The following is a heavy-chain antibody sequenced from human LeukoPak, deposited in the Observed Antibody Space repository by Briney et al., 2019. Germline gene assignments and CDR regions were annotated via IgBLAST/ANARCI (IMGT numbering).Heavy chain of an antibody. V-gene: IGHV4-59*10. J-gene: IGHJ4*02. CDR2: IYTSGSS. CDR3: ASLRGGYYFDY. Sequence: SETLSLTCAVYGGSFSGYYWSWIRQPAGKGLEWIGRIYTSGSSNYNPSLKSRVTMSVDTSKNQFSLKLSSVTAADTAVYYCASLRGGYYFDYWGQGTLVTVSS. CDR1: GGSFSGYY. D-gene: IGHD3-16*01.